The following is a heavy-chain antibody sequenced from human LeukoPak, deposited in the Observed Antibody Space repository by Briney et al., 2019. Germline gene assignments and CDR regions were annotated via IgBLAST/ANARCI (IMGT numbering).Heavy chain of an antibody. D-gene: IGHD2-15*01. J-gene: IGHJ4*02. CDR3: ARDPQYCSGGSCFSFDY. Sequence: PGRSLRLSCAASGFTFSIYSMNWVRQAPGKWLEWVSSIISSSSYIYYADSVKGRFTISTDTAKNSLYLQMTSVRTEDTAVYYRARDPQYCSGGSCFSFDYWGQRTLVTVSS. V-gene: IGHV3-21*03. CDR1: GFTFSIYS. CDR2: IISSSSYI.